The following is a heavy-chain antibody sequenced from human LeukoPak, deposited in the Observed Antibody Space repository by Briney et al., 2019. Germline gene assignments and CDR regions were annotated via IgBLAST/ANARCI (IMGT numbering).Heavy chain of an antibody. CDR1: GGSISSYY. CDR2: IYYSGST. V-gene: IGHV4-30-4*01. J-gene: IGHJ4*02. CDR3: ARAGYSYGTAFDY. D-gene: IGHD5-18*01. Sequence: PSETLSLTCTVSGGSISSYYWSWIRQPPGKGLEWIGYIYYSGSTYYNPSLKSRVTISVDTSKNQFSLKLGSVTAADTAVYYCARAGYSYGTAFDYWGQGTLVTVSS.